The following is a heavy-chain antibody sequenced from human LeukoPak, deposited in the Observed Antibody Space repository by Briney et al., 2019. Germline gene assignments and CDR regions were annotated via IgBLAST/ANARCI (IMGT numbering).Heavy chain of an antibody. V-gene: IGHV4-34*01. D-gene: IGHD6-6*01. Sequence: SETLSLTCAVSGGSFSGYYWSWIRQPPGKGLEWIGEINHSGSTNYNPSLKSRVTISVDTSKNQFSLKLSSVTAADTAVYYCARGSIAARVYNWFDPWGQGTLVTVSS. CDR3: ARGSIAARVYNWFDP. CDR2: INHSGST. J-gene: IGHJ5*02. CDR1: GGSFSGYY.